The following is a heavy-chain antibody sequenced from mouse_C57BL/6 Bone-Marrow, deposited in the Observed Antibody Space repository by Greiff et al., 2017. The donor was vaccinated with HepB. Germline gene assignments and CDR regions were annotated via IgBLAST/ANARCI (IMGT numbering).Heavy chain of an antibody. J-gene: IGHJ2*01. V-gene: IGHV1-20*01. CDR2: INPYNGDT. CDR1: GYSFTGYF. CDR3: ARWNYYGSSPYYFDY. Sequence: SGPELVKPGDSVKISCKASGYSFTGYFMNWVMQSHGKSLEWIGRINPYNGDTFYNQKFKGKATLTVDKSSSTAHMELRSLTSEDSAVYYCARWNYYGSSPYYFDYWGQGTTLTVSS. D-gene: IGHD1-1*01.